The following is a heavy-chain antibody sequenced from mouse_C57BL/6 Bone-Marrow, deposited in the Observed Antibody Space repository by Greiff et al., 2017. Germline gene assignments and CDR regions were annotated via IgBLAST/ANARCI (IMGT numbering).Heavy chain of an antibody. J-gene: IGHJ3*01. CDR2: IDPSDSYT. CDR1: GYTFTIYW. Sequence: QVQLQQPGAELVKPGASVKLPCKASGYTFTIYWMKWLTQRPGQGLEWIGEIDPSDSYTNYNQKFKGKAKLTVDNSSSTTYKQLSSLTSEDSAVYYWARFEYNCRSCEFAYWGQGTLVTVSA. V-gene: IGHV1-50*01. CDR3: ARFEYNCRSCEFAY. D-gene: IGHD4-1*02.